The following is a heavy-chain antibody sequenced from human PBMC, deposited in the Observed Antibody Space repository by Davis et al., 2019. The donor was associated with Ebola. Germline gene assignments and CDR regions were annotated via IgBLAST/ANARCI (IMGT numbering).Heavy chain of an antibody. Sequence: PGGSLRLSCAASGFTFSDYYMNWIRQAPGKGLEWVSSISSSGTTIYYADSVKGRFTIFRDNARDSLYLQMDSLRAEDTAVYYCARDRGYPNYFYGMDVWGQGTTVTVSS. D-gene: IGHD3-10*01. CDR3: ARDRGYPNYFYGMDV. V-gene: IGHV3-11*01. CDR2: ISSSGTTI. J-gene: IGHJ6*02. CDR1: GFTFSDYY.